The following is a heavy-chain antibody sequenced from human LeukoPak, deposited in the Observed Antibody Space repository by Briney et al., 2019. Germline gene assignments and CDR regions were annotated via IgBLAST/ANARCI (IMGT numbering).Heavy chain of an antibody. D-gene: IGHD3-22*01. CDR1: SGSISTSNYY. CDR3: ARRHYYDSRGRFDP. J-gene: IGHJ5*02. CDR2: IFYSGST. Sequence: TSETLSLTCTVSSGSISTSNYYWGWVRQPPGKALEWIGNIFYSGSTYYSPSLKSRVTISLDTSRNQFSLKLSSVTAADTAVYYCARRHYYDSRGRFDPWGQGTLVTVSS. V-gene: IGHV4-39*01.